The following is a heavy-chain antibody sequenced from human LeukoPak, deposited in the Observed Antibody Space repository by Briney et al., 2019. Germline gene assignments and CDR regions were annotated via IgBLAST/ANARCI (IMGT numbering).Heavy chain of an antibody. CDR3: ARELVVPAAISSYDAFDI. J-gene: IGHJ3*02. Sequence: GGSLRLYCVASGFTFRSYSMNWDRQAPGKGLEWVSYISSTSGTIYYADSMKGRFTISRDNAKNSLYLQMNGLRAEDTAVYYCARELVVPAAISSYDAFDIWGQGTMVTVSS. V-gene: IGHV3-48*04. D-gene: IGHD2-2*01. CDR2: ISSTSGTI. CDR1: GFTFRSYS.